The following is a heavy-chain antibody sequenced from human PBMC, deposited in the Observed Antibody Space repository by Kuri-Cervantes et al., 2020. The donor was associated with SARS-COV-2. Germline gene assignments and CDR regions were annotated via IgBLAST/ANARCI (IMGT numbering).Heavy chain of an antibody. V-gene: IGHV3-30*18. CDR1: GFTFSSYG. CDR2: ISYDGSNK. Sequence: GGSLRLSCAASGFTFSSYGMHWVRQAPGKGLEWVAVISYDGSNKYYADSVKGRFTISRDNSKNTLYLQVNSLRAEDTAVYYCAKDLCGGDCPPLDYWGQGTLVTVSS. D-gene: IGHD2-21*01. CDR3: AKDLCGGDCPPLDY. J-gene: IGHJ4*02.